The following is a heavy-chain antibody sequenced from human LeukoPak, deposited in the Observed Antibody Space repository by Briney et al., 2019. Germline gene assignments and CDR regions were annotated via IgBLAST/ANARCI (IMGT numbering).Heavy chain of an antibody. Sequence: TSETLSLTCTVSGGSISSYYWSWIRQPAGKGLEWIGRIYTSGSTNYNPSLKSRVTMSVDTSKNQFSLKLSSVTAADTAVYYCARVLYGYDSSGYPFDYWGQGTLVTVSS. CDR1: GGSISSYY. D-gene: IGHD3-22*01. CDR3: ARVLYGYDSSGYPFDY. CDR2: IYTSGST. V-gene: IGHV4-4*07. J-gene: IGHJ4*02.